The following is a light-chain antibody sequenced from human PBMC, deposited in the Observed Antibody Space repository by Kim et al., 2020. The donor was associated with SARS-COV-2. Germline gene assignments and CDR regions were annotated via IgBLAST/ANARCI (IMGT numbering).Light chain of an antibody. CDR3: QVWDSSSDHPV. V-gene: IGLV3-21*04. Sequence: APGKTARITCGGNHIGSKSVHWYQQKPGQAPVLVIYYDSDRPSGIPERFSGSNSGNTATLTISRVEAGDEADYYCQVWDSSSDHPVFGGGTKVTVL. CDR1: HIGSKS. J-gene: IGLJ3*02. CDR2: YDS.